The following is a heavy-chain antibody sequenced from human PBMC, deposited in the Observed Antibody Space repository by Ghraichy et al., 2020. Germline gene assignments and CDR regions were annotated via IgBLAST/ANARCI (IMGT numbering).Heavy chain of an antibody. D-gene: IGHD6-13*01. CDR1: GFTFSSYS. CDR3: ARIPLAAAGSRLAY. Sequence: GGSLRLSCAASGFTFSSYSMNWVRQAPGKGLEWVSSISSGSSYIYYADSVKGRFTISRDNAKNSLYLQMNSLRVEDTAVYYCARIPLAAAGSRLAYWGQGTLVTVSS. CDR2: ISSGSSYI. J-gene: IGHJ4*02. V-gene: IGHV3-21*01.